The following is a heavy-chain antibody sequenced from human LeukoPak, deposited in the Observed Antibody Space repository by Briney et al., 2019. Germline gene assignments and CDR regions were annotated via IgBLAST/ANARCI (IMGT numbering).Heavy chain of an antibody. V-gene: IGHV3-21*01. CDR2: ISTTGGTT. D-gene: IGHD3-22*01. J-gene: IGHJ4*02. Sequence: GGSLRLSCAASGFTFSIYAMTWVRQAPGKGLEWVSAISTTGGTTYYADSVKGRFTISRDNAKNSLYLQMNSLRADDTAVYYCATGKHYYDSSGYYFYYFDYWGQGTLVTVSS. CDR1: GFTFSIYA. CDR3: ATGKHYYDSSGYYFYYFDY.